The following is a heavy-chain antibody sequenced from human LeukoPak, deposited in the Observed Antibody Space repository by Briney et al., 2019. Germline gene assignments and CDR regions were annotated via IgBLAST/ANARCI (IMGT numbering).Heavy chain of an antibody. V-gene: IGHV3-9*01. Sequence: SLRLSCAASGFPFDDYAMHWVRQAPGKGLEWVSGISWNSGSIGYADSVKGRFTISRDNAKNSLYLQMNSLRAEDTALYHCAKDKGATVYYFDYWGQGTLVTVSS. J-gene: IGHJ4*02. CDR3: AKDKGATVYYFDY. CDR1: GFPFDDYA. D-gene: IGHD4-17*01. CDR2: ISWNSGSI.